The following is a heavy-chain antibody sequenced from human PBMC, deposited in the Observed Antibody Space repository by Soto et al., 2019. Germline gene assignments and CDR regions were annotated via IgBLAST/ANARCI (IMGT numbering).Heavy chain of an antibody. Sequence: GGSLRLSCAASGFTFSKAWMSWVRQAPGKGLEWVGRIKSKTDGGTTDYAAPVKGRFTISRDDSKNTLYLQMNSLKTEDTAVYYCTSHIGPDIAVVVASTKSAFEIWGQGTMVTVSS. D-gene: IGHD2-15*01. J-gene: IGHJ3*02. CDR3: TSHIGPDIAVVVASTKSAFEI. CDR1: GFTFSKAW. CDR2: IKSKTDGGTT. V-gene: IGHV3-15*01.